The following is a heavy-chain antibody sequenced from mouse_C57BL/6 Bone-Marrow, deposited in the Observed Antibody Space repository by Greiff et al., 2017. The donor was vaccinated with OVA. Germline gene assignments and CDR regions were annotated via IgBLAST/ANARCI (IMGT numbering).Heavy chain of an antibody. CDR3: AREGGYYYGLFDY. Sequence: VKVVESGAELARPGASVKLSCKASGYTFTSYGISWVKQRTGQGLEWIGEIYPRSGNTYYNEKFKGKATLTADKSSSTAYMELRSLTSEDSAVYFCAREGGYYYGLFDYWGQGTTLTVSS. CDR2: IYPRSGNT. D-gene: IGHD1-1*01. V-gene: IGHV1-81*01. J-gene: IGHJ2*01. CDR1: GYTFTSYG.